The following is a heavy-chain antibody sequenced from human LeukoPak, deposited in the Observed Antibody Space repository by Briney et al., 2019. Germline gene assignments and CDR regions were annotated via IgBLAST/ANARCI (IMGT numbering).Heavy chain of an antibody. J-gene: IGHJ4*02. CDR3: ARHYYDSSGYYPWYFDY. CDR2: MYYSGST. Sequence: SETLSLTCTVSGGSLSSSTYYWGWIRQPPGKGLEWIGSMYYSGSTYYNQSLKSRVTISVDTSKEQFSLKLTSVTAADTAVYYCARHYYDSSGYYPWYFDYWGQGTLVTVSS. D-gene: IGHD3-22*01. CDR1: GGSLSSSTYY. V-gene: IGHV4-39*01.